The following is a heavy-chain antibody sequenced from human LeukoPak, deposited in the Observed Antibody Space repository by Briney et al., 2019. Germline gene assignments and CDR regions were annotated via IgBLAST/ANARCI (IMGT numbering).Heavy chain of an antibody. V-gene: IGHV4-4*07. Sequence: KPSETLSLTCTVSGGSISSYYWSWIRQPAGKGLEWIGRIYTSGSTNYNPSLKSRVTMSVDTSKNQFSLKLSSVTAADTAVYYCARDEMVGATTYWYFDLWGRGTLVTVSS. CDR3: ARDEMVGATTYWYFDL. CDR2: IYTSGST. D-gene: IGHD1-26*01. J-gene: IGHJ2*01. CDR1: GGSISSYY.